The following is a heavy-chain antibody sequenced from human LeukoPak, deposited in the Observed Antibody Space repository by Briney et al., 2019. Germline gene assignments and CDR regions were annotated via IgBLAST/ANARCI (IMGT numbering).Heavy chain of an antibody. V-gene: IGHV3-74*01. Sequence: GGSLRLSCAASGFTFSNYWMHWVRQAPGKGLVWVSRINSDGSSRNYADSVKGRFTISRDNAKNTLYLQMNSLRAEDTAVYYCARDTLRYFDEPFDYWGQGTLVTVSS. CDR3: ARDTLRYFDEPFDY. D-gene: IGHD3-9*01. J-gene: IGHJ4*02. CDR1: GFTFSNYW. CDR2: INSDGSSR.